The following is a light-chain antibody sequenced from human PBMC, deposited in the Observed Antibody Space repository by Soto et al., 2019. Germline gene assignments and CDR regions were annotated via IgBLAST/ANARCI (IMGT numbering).Light chain of an antibody. V-gene: IGKV3-20*01. Sequence: EVVLTQSPGTLSLSPGEGATLFCRARQSVSSAYLAGYQQKPGQAPGLLIYGASSRATGIPDRFSGSGSVTGFTLTISRLEPERFAVYYCQQYGGSITFGQGTRLEI. J-gene: IGKJ5*01. CDR2: GAS. CDR3: QQYGGSIT. CDR1: QSVSSAY.